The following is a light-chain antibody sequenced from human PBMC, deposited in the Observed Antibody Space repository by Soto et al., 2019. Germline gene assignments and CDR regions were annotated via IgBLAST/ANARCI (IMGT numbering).Light chain of an antibody. CDR2: AVS. Sequence: QSALTQPPSASGSPGQSVTISCTGTSSDVGGYKYVSWYQQYPGKAPKLMIYAVSKRPSGVPDRFSGSKSGNTASLTVSGLQAEDEADYYCSSYADSNNYVFGTGTKVTVL. CDR1: SSDVGGYKY. V-gene: IGLV2-8*01. CDR3: SSYADSNNYV. J-gene: IGLJ1*01.